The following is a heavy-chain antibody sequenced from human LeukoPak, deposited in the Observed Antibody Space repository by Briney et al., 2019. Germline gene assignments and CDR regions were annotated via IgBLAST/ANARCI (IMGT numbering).Heavy chain of an antibody. Sequence: GGSLRLSCAASGFTFSNYAMNWVRQAPGKGLEWVATITGSGGSSYYAGSVKGRFTISRDNSKNTLYLQMNSLRAEDTALYYCAKDQLPYDKNSPRDSWGQGTQVTASS. D-gene: IGHD3-9*01. V-gene: IGHV3-23*01. J-gene: IGHJ5*01. CDR3: AKDQLPYDKNSPRDS. CDR1: GFTFSNYA. CDR2: ITGSGGSS.